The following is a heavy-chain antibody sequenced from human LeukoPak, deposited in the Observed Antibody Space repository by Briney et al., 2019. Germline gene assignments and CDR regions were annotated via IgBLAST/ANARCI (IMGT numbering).Heavy chain of an antibody. V-gene: IGHV4-38-2*02. CDR3: ARHGIVDSSRKYYFDY. CDR2: IYHSGST. J-gene: IGHJ4*02. D-gene: IGHD6-13*01. CDR1: GYSISSGYY. Sequence: SETLSLTCTVSGYSISSGYYWGWIRQPPGKGLEWIGSIYHSGSTYYNPSLKSRVTISVDTSKNQFSLDLSSVTAADTAVYYCARHGIVDSSRKYYFDYWGQGTLVTVSS.